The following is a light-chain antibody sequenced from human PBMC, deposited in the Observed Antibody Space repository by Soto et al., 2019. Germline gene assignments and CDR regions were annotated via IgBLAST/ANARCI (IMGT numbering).Light chain of an antibody. J-gene: IGKJ4*01. V-gene: IGKV3-11*01. Sequence: EIVLTQSPATLSLSPGERATLSSRASQSVSSYLAWYQQKPGQAPRLLIYDASTRATGIPARFSGSGSGTDFIVTIRSLEPEDLAVYYGQQRSSTLTFGGGTKVEIK. CDR3: QQRSSTLT. CDR2: DAS. CDR1: QSVSSY.